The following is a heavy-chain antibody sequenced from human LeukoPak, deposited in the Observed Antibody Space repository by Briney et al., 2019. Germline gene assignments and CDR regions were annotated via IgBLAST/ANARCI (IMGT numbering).Heavy chain of an antibody. CDR2: VYYSGST. D-gene: IGHD2-15*01. CDR3: ARTSLRSFYGMDV. Sequence: PSETLSLTCTVSGRSISSYYWSWIRQPPGKGLEWIGYVYYSGSTNYNPSLKSRVTISVDTSKNQFSLKLSSVTAADTAVYYCARTSLRSFYGMDVWGQGTTVTVSS. V-gene: IGHV4-59*08. J-gene: IGHJ6*02. CDR1: GRSISSYY.